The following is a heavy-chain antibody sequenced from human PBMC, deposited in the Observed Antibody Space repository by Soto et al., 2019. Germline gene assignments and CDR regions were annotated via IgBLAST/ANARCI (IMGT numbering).Heavy chain of an antibody. CDR1: GDIFDSLT. D-gene: IGHD5-12*01. Sequence: QVQLVQSGAERKKPGSSVKVSCQASGDIFDSLTINWVRQAPGQGLEWMGRIIPVLGMANYAQKFQGRVTIIADKSTSTVYMELSSLTSEDKAVDYCARELGGYDYLYYYFSMDVWGEGTTVTVSS. V-gene: IGHV1-69*08. CDR2: IIPVLGMA. CDR3: ARELGGYDYLYYYFSMDV. J-gene: IGHJ6*03.